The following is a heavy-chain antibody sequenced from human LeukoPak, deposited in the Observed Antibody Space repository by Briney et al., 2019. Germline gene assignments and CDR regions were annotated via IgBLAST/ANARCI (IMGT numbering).Heavy chain of an antibody. D-gene: IGHD5-18*01. J-gene: IGHJ4*02. V-gene: IGHV3-33*01. CDR1: GFTFSSYG. CDR3: ARDNTALDY. CDR2: IWYDGSNK. Sequence: GRSLLLSCAASGFTFSSYGMQWGRQAPGKGLEWVAVIWYDGSNKYYADSVKGRFTISRDNSKNTLYLQMNSLRAEDTAVYYCARDNTALDYWGQGTLVTVSS.